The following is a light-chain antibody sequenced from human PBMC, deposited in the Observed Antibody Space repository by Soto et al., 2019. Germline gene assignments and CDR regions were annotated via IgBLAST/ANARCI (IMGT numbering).Light chain of an antibody. CDR3: GTWDSGLDGFV. Sequence: QSVLTQPPSVSAAPGQKVTISCSGSRSNINNNFVSWYQLFPGTAPKLLIYDNYKRPSGIPDRFSASKSGTSATLAITGLQTGDEAEYNCGTWDSGLDGFVFGTGTKLTVL. J-gene: IGLJ1*01. CDR2: DNY. V-gene: IGLV1-51*01. CDR1: RSNINNNF.